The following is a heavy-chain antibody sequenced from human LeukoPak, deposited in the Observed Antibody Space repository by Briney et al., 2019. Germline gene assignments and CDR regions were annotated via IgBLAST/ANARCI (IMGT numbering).Heavy chain of an antibody. Sequence: ASVKVSCKASGYTFTSYYMHWVRQAPGQGLEWMGIINPSGGSTSYAQKFQGRVTMIRDTSTSTVYMELSSLRSEDTAVYYCARDMIFGDYRYYYYGMDVWGQGTTVTVSS. CDR2: INPSGGST. CDR1: GYTFTSYY. J-gene: IGHJ6*02. CDR3: ARDMIFGDYRYYYYGMDV. D-gene: IGHD3/OR15-3a*01. V-gene: IGHV1-46*01.